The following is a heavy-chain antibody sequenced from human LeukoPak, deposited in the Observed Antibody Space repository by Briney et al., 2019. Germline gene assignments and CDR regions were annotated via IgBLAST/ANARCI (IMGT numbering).Heavy chain of an antibody. V-gene: IGHV3-21*01. D-gene: IGHD1-14*01. CDR1: GFTFSSYS. J-gene: IGHJ4*02. CDR2: ISSSSSYI. Sequence: GESLGLSCAASGFTFSSYSMNWVRQAPGKGLEWVSSISSSSSYIYYADSVKGRFTISKDNAKNSLYLQMNSLRAEDTAVYYCARETNLNLDYWGQGTLVTVSS. CDR3: ARETNLNLDY.